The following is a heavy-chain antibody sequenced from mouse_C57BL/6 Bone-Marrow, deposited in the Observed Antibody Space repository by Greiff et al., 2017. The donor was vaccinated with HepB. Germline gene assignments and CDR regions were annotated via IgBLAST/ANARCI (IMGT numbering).Heavy chain of an antibody. CDR1: GFNIKDDY. V-gene: IGHV14-4*01. CDR2: IDPENGDT. D-gene: IGHD2-1*01. CDR3: TTSRYGNFFFDY. Sequence: VQLQQSGAELVRPGASVKLSCTASGFNIKDDYMHWVKQRPEQGLEWIGWIDPENGDTEYASKFQGKATITADTSSNTAYLQLSSLTSEDTAVYYCTTSRYGNFFFDYWGQGTTLTGSS. J-gene: IGHJ2*01.